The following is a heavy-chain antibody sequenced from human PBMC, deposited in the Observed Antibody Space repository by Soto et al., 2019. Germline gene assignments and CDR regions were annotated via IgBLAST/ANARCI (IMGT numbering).Heavy chain of an antibody. CDR1: GYNFAGYW. CDR3: ARGGVSTRTFDS. D-gene: IGHD3-3*01. J-gene: IGHJ4*02. CDR2: IYPSDSDT. V-gene: IGHV5-51*01. Sequence: GESLKISCKGSGYNFAGYWIAWVRQMPGKGLELMGIIYPSDSDTRYRPSFQGQVTISADKSISSAYLQWSSLRASDTAMYYCARGGVSTRTFDSWAQGTPVPVSS.